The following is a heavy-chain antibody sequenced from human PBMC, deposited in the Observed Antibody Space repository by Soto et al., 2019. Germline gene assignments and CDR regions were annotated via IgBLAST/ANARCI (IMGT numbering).Heavy chain of an antibody. CDR1: GYTFTSYG. V-gene: IGHV1-18*01. J-gene: IGHJ3*02. Sequence: GASVKVSCKASGYTFTSYGISWVRQAPGQGLEWMGWISAYNGNTNYAQKLQGRVTMTTDTSTSTAFMELRSLRSDDTAVYYCARDVPSYDILTGYILRSLDAFDIWGQGTMVTVSS. CDR3: ARDVPSYDILTGYILRSLDAFDI. CDR2: ISAYNGNT. D-gene: IGHD3-9*01.